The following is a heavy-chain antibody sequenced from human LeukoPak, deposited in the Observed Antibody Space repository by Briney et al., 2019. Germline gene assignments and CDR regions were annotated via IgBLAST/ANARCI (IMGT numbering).Heavy chain of an antibody. D-gene: IGHD4-23*01. J-gene: IGHJ6*02. Sequence: AASVKVSCKASGYTFTSYDINWVRQATGQGLEWMGWMNPNSGNTGYAQKFQGRVTMTRNTSISTAYMELSSLRSEDTAVYYCARGHLSTVDTLGGYHYYGMDVWGQGTTVTVSS. CDR1: GYTFTSYD. CDR3: ARGHLSTVDTLGGYHYYGMDV. CDR2: MNPNSGNT. V-gene: IGHV1-8*01.